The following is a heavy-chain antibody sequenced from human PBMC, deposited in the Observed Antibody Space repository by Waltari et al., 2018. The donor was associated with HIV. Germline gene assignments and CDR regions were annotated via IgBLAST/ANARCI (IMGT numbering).Heavy chain of an antibody. CDR3: ARLGESGAAADY. CDR1: GGSFSGYY. V-gene: IGHV4-34*01. Sequence: QVQLQQWGAGLLKPSETLSLTCAVYGGSFSGYYWSWIRQPPGKGLEWIGEINHSGRTNYKASLKSRVTISVDRSKNQFSLKLSSVTAADTAVYYCARLGESGAAADYWGQGTLVTVSS. D-gene: IGHD6-13*01. CDR2: INHSGRT. J-gene: IGHJ4*02.